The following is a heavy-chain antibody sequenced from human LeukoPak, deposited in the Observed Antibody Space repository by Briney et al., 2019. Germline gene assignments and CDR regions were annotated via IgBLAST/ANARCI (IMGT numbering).Heavy chain of an antibody. Sequence: GASVKVSCKASGGTFSSYAISWVRQAPGQGLEWMGGIIPILGTANYAQKFQGRVTITADESTSTAYMELSSLRSEDTAVYYCARRVSGKALYYYYYYMDVWGKGTTVTVSS. CDR3: ARRVSGKALYYYYYYMDV. D-gene: IGHD1-26*01. CDR2: IIPILGTA. J-gene: IGHJ6*03. V-gene: IGHV1-69*01. CDR1: GGTFSSYA.